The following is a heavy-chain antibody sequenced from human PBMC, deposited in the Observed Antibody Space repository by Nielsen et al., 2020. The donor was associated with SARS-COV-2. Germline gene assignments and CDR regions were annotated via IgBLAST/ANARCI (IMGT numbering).Heavy chain of an antibody. CDR2: ISYDGSNK. J-gene: IGHJ4*02. CDR3: AKDWTAIVVVPSGGVDY. V-gene: IGHV3-30*18. D-gene: IGHD2-15*01. CDR1: GFTFSTYG. Sequence: GESLKISCAASGFTFSTYGMHWVRQAPGKGLEWVAAISYDGSNKYYVDSVKGRFTISRDNSKNTLYLQMSSLREEDTAVYYCAKDWTAIVVVPSGGVDYWGQGTLDTVSS.